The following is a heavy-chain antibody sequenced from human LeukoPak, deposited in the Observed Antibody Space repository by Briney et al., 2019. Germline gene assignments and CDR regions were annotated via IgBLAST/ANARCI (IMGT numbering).Heavy chain of an antibody. Sequence: GGSLRLSCAASGFASGFTFSDYAVSWVRQAPGKGPEWVASVNGRGATTYYADSVRGRFTISRDNSKNTLYLQMISLGAADTAVYFCAKAPATGEGYYFYYMDVWGKGTTVTVSS. D-gene: IGHD7-27*01. CDR3: AKAPATGEGYYFYYMDV. V-gene: IGHV3-23*01. CDR1: GFTFSDYA. J-gene: IGHJ6*03. CDR2: VNGRGATT.